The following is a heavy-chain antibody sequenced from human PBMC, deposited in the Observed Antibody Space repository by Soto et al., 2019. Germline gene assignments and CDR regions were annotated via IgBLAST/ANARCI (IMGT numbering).Heavy chain of an antibody. CDR2: MHDSGAT. J-gene: IGHJ4*02. CDR3: ATGSLYYYGSGGMWDS. D-gene: IGHD3-10*01. V-gene: IGHV4-4*02. Sequence: QVRLQESGPGLVKPSGTLSLTCLVSGGSMSSPNWWSWVRQAPGKGLEWIAGMHDSGATNSNPSLMSRVIISIDKSKNQFSLNLSSVTAADTAVYYCATGSLYYYGSGGMWDSWGRGALVTVSS. CDR1: GGSMSSPNW.